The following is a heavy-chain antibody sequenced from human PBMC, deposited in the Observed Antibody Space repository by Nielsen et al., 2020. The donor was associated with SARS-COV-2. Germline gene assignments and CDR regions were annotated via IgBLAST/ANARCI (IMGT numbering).Heavy chain of an antibody. V-gene: IGHV3-9*01. CDR2: ISWNSGSI. D-gene: IGHD4-23*01. Sequence: GGSLRLSCAASGFTFDDYAMHWVRQAPGKGLEWVSGISWNSGSIGYADSVKGRFTISRDNAKNSLYLQMNSLRAEDTALYYCAKDISDYGGAASYWGQGTLVTVSS. CDR1: GFTFDDYA. CDR3: AKDISDYGGAASY. J-gene: IGHJ4*02.